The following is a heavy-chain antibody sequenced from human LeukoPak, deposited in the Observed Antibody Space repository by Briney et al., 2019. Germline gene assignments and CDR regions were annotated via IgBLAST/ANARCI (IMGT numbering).Heavy chain of an antibody. D-gene: IGHD1-26*01. CDR3: AKPDSGSQQRGGWYFDL. Sequence: PGGSLRLSCAASGFSFSTYGMHWVRQAPGKGLEWVAVISYDGSNTYYADSVKGRFTISRDNSKNTLFLQMNSLRAEDTAVYYCAKPDSGSQQRGGWYFDLWGRGTLVTVSS. J-gene: IGHJ2*01. CDR2: ISYDGSNT. CDR1: GFSFSTYG. V-gene: IGHV3-30*18.